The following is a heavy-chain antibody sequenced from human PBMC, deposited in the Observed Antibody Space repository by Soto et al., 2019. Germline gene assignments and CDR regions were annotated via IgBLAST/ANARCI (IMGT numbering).Heavy chain of an antibody. CDR3: ARGKYYDFWSAPILMDV. D-gene: IGHD3-3*01. J-gene: IGHJ6*02. CDR2: IYYSGST. CDR1: GGSISSYY. V-gene: IGHV4-59*08. Sequence: SETLSLTCTVSGGSISSYYWSWIRQPPGKGLEWIGYIYYSGSTNYNPSLKSRVTISVDTSKNQFSLKLISVTAADTAVYYCARGKYYDFWSAPILMDVWGQGTTVTVS.